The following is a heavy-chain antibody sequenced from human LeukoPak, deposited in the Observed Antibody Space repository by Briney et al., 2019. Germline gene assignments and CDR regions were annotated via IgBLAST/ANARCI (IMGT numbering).Heavy chain of an antibody. CDR2: IIPILGIA. V-gene: IGHV1-69*04. D-gene: IGHD3-22*01. CDR1: GGTFSSYA. Sequence: PLASVKVSCKASGGTFSSYAISWVRQAPGQGLEWMGRIIPILGIANYAQKFQGRVTMTRDTSTSTVYMELSSLRSEDTAVYYCARDRADSSGYWGDYWGQGTLVTVSS. J-gene: IGHJ4*02. CDR3: ARDRADSSGYWGDY.